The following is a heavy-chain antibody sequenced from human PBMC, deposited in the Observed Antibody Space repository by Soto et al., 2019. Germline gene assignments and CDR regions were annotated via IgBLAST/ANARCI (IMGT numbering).Heavy chain of an antibody. CDR3: ATWHEREHAYDV. Sequence: DVQLVASGGGLIQPGESLRLSCAAFGLTISGKKYVAWVRQAPGKGLEWVSGLYDVDGSFYADSVRGRFTTSSDSSKTTVYLQMNDLRPDDTAVYYCATWHEREHAYDVWGQGTTVTVSS. D-gene: IGHD1-1*01. J-gene: IGHJ3*01. CDR2: LYDVDGS. V-gene: IGHV3-53*01. CDR1: GLTISGKKY.